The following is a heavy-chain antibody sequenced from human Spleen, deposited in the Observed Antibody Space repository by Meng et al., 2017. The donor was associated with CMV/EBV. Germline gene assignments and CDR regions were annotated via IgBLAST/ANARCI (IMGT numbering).Heavy chain of an antibody. CDR3: ARSQYCTNGVCLPVLLFQH. CDR1: GGTFSSYA. Sequence: SVKGSCKASGGTFSSYAISWVRQAPGQGLEWMGGIIPILGIANYAQKFQGRVTITADKSTSTAYMELSSLRSEDTAVYYCARSQYCTNGVCLPVLLFQHWGQGTLVTVSS. D-gene: IGHD2-8*01. CDR2: IIPILGIA. V-gene: IGHV1-69*10. J-gene: IGHJ1*01.